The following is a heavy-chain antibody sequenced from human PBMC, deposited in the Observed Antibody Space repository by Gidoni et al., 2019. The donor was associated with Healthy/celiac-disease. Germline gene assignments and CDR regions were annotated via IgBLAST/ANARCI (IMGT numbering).Heavy chain of an antibody. Sequence: QVQLVQSGAEVKKPGASVKVSCKASGYTFTGYYMHWVRQAPGQGLEWMGWINPNSGGTNYAQKFQGRVTMTRDTSISTAYMELSRLRSDDTAVYYCARDRQETIWFGELYGMDVWGQGTTVTVSS. CDR2: INPNSGGT. CDR1: GYTFTGYY. CDR3: ARDRQETIWFGELYGMDV. V-gene: IGHV1-2*02. D-gene: IGHD3-10*01. J-gene: IGHJ6*02.